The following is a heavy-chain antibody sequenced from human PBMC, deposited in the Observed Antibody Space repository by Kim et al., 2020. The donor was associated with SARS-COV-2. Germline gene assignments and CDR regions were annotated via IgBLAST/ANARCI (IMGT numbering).Heavy chain of an antibody. Sequence: AASVKGRFTVSRDNSKNTVYLQMHSLRAEDTALYYCVKDPIPGDKVVWFDPWGQGTLVTVSS. D-gene: IGHD5-12*01. J-gene: IGHJ5*02. CDR3: VKDPIPGDKVVWFDP. V-gene: IGHV3-23*01.